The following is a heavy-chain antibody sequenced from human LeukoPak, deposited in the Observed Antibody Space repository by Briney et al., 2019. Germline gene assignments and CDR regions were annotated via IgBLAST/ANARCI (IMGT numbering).Heavy chain of an antibody. J-gene: IGHJ4*02. Sequence: GGSLRLSCAASGFTFRSCELSWVRQAPAKGLEWVSYISSSGSIIYYADSVKGRFTISRDSAKNSLYLQMNSLRAEDTAVYYCARLPQYSGSYTFDYWGQGTLVTVSS. CDR1: GFTFRSCE. V-gene: IGHV3-48*03. D-gene: IGHD1-26*01. CDR2: ISSSGSII. CDR3: ARLPQYSGSYTFDY.